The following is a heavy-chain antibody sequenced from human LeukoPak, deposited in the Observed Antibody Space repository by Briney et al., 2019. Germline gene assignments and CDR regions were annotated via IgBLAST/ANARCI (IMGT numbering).Heavy chain of an antibody. J-gene: IGHJ4*02. D-gene: IGHD3-10*01. CDR2: ISSSSSYI. CDR1: GFTFSSYS. CDR3: AREGAYYGSGSPDY. Sequence: PGGSLRLSCAASGFTFSSYSMNWVRQAPGKGLEWVSSISSSSSYIYYADSVKGRFTISRDNAKNSLYLQMNSLRAEDAAVYYCAREGAYYGSGSPDYWGQGTLVAVSS. V-gene: IGHV3-21*01.